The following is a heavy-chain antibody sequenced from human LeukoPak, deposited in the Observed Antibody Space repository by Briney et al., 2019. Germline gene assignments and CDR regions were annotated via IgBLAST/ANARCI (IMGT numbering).Heavy chain of an antibody. Sequence: KPSETLSLTCTVSGGSISSSSYYWGWIRQPPGKGLEWIGSIYYSGSTYYNPSLKSRVTISVDTSKNQFSLKLSSVTAADTAVYYCARHYAEVSSGSFYFGDYYYGMDVWGQGTTVTVSS. J-gene: IGHJ6*02. CDR3: ARHYAEVSSGSFYFGDYYYGMDV. V-gene: IGHV4-39*01. CDR2: IYYSGST. CDR1: GGSISSSSYY. D-gene: IGHD3-10*01.